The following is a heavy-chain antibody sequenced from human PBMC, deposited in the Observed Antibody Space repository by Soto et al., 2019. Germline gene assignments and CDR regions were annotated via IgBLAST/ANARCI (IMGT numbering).Heavy chain of an antibody. Sequence: GGSLRLSCAASGFTVSSNYMSWVLQAPWKGLEWVSVIYSGGSTYYADSVKGRFTISRDNSKNTLYLQMNSLRAEDTAVYYCGRNYYDSGGGFDYWGQGTLVTVSS. CDR1: GFTVSSNY. D-gene: IGHD3-22*01. CDR2: IYSGGST. J-gene: IGHJ4*02. CDR3: GRNYYDSGGGFDY. V-gene: IGHV3-53*01.